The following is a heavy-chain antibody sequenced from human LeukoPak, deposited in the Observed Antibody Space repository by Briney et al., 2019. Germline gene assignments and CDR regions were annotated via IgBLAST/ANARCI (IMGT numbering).Heavy chain of an antibody. J-gene: IGHJ4*02. V-gene: IGHV1-69*05. CDR1: GGTFSSYA. CDR2: IIPIFGTA. Sequence: ASVKDSCKASGGTFSSYAISWVRQAPGQGLEWMGGIIPIFGTANYAQKFQGRVTITTDESTSTAYMELSSLRSEDTAVYYCARGGSDGDYALFDYWGQGTLVTVSS. CDR3: ARGGSDGDYALFDY. D-gene: IGHD4-17*01.